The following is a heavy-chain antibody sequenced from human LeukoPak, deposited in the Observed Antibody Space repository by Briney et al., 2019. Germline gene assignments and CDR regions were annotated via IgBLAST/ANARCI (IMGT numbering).Heavy chain of an antibody. V-gene: IGHV4-39*07. Sequence: SETLSLTCTVSGGSISSSSYYWGWIRQPPGKGLEWIGSIYYSGSTYYNPSLKSRVTISVDTSKNQFSLKLSSVTAADTAVYYCARDLMVRGARGFDYWGQGTLVTVSS. J-gene: IGHJ4*02. CDR3: ARDLMVRGARGFDY. CDR2: IYYSGST. D-gene: IGHD3-10*01. CDR1: GGSISSSSYY.